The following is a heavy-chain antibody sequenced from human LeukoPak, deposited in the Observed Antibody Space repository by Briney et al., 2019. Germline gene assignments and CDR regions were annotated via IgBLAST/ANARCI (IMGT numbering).Heavy chain of an antibody. CDR2: IIHSGST. V-gene: IGHV4-34*12. CDR1: GGSISDYY. Sequence: SETLSLTCAVYGGSISDYYWNWIRQPPGKGLEWIGEIIHSGSTNYNPSLKSRVTISVDTSKNQFPLKLSSATAADTAVYLCAREPRYPEGAIDIWGQGTMVTVSS. CDR3: AREPRYPEGAIDI. J-gene: IGHJ3*02. D-gene: IGHD1-14*01.